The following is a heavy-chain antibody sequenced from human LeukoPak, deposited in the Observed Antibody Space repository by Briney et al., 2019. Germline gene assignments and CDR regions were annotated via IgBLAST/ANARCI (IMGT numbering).Heavy chain of an antibody. CDR1: EFTFSSYT. V-gene: IGHV3-21*01. D-gene: IGHD3-10*01. J-gene: IGHJ4*02. CDR2: ISSTSTYI. Sequence: GGSLRLSCAVSEFTFSSYTIKWVRQAPGKGLEWVSSISSTSTYISYADSVKGRFTISRDNAKNSLYLQMNSLRAEDTAVYYCARGGSIFDYWGQGTLVTVSS. CDR3: ARGGSIFDY.